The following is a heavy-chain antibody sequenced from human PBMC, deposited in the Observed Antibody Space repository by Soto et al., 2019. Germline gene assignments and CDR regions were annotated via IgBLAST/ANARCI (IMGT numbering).Heavy chain of an antibody. CDR2: IKKDGSRT. CDR3: ARDVSPGTSTLYLDAFDI. CDR1: GFSLGSYW. Sequence: EAQLVESGGGLVQPGGSLRLSCEASGFSLGSYWMTWVRQAPGKGLEWVANIKKDGSRTSYLDSVRGRFTISRDNVGNSLSLQMDSLRAEDKGLYFCARDVSPGTSTLYLDAFDIWGQGTMVTVSS. D-gene: IGHD2-8*01. J-gene: IGHJ3*02. V-gene: IGHV3-7*05.